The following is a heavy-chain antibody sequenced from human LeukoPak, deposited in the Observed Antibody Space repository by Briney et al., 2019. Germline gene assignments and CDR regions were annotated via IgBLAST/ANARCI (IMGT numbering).Heavy chain of an antibody. Sequence: GVSLKISCKGSGYSFTSYWIGWVRQMPGKGLEWMGIIYPGDSDTRYSPSFQGQVTISADKSISTAYLQWSSLKASDTAMYYCARVGYSGYDYVSWFDPWGQGTLVTVSS. CDR3: ARVGYSGYDYVSWFDP. CDR1: GYSFTSYW. D-gene: IGHD5-12*01. V-gene: IGHV5-51*01. J-gene: IGHJ5*02. CDR2: IYPGDSDT.